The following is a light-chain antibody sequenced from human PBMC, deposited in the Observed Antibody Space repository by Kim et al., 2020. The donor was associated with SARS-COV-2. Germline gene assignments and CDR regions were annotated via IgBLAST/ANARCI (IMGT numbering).Light chain of an antibody. CDR3: QQSHTAPLLT. CDR2: AAS. J-gene: IGKJ4*01. V-gene: IGKV1-39*01. Sequence: DIQMTQSPSSLAPSVGDRVTIACRASQSINTYLNWYQQKPGKAPKLLIYAASTLQSGVPSRFSGSGSGTDFTLTISSLQPEDFATYYCQQSHTAPLLTFGGGTKVDIK. CDR1: QSINTY.